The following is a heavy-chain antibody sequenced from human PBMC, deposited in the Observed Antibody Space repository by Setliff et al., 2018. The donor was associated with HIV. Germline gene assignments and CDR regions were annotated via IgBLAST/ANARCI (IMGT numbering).Heavy chain of an antibody. CDR3: ARDRAYCSSGSCYRPLVYYFYYMDV. D-gene: IGHD2-15*01. CDR1: GFTFSDYY. CDR2: VRPYNADK. V-gene: IGHV1-2*02. J-gene: IGHJ6*03. Sequence: ASVKVSCKASGFTFSDYYMHWVRQAPGQGLEWMGWVRPYNADKNYAQKFQERVTMTSDTSISTAYLELSGLTSDDTAIYYCARDRAYCSSGSCYRPLVYYFYYMDVWGTGTTVTVSS.